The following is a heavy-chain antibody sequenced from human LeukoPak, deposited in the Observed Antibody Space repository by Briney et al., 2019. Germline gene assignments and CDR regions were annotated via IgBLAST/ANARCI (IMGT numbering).Heavy chain of an antibody. V-gene: IGHV4-39*01. D-gene: IGHD1-26*01. J-gene: IGHJ4*02. CDR3: VAGPTISYFDY. CDR2: IYYRGST. CDR1: GGSISSSSYY. Sequence: SETLSLTCTVSGGSISSSSYYWGWIRQPPGKGLEWIGSIYYRGSTYYNASLRSRVTISVDASKNQCSLKLSSVTAADTAVYYCVAGPTISYFDYWGQGILVTVSS.